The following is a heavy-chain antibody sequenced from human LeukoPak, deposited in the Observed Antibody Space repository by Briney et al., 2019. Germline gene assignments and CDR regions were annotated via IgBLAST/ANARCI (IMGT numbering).Heavy chain of an antibody. V-gene: IGHV3-7*03. Sequence: GGSLRLSCAASGFTFSSYWMSWLRQAPGKGLKWVANINQDGSEKYYVDSVKGRFTISRDNAKNSLYLQMNSLRAEDTAVYYCAREYDILTDRFYFDYWGQGTLVTVSS. CDR2: INQDGSEK. D-gene: IGHD3-9*01. J-gene: IGHJ4*02. CDR3: AREYDILTDRFYFDY. CDR1: GFTFSSYW.